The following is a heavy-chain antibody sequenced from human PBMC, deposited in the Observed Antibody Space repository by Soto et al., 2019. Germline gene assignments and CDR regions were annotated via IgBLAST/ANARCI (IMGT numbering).Heavy chain of an antibody. CDR3: ARGSGDPLAFNWFDP. CDR1: GFTFISYD. D-gene: IGHD2-21*02. V-gene: IGHV3-13*01. CDR2: IGTAGDT. J-gene: IGHJ5*02. Sequence: EVQLVESGGGLVQPGGSLRLSCAASGFTFISYDTHWVRQATGKGLERVSAIGTAGDTYYPGSVKGRFTISRENDKNSLYLQMNSLRAEDTAVYYCARGSGDPLAFNWFDPWGQGTLVTVSS.